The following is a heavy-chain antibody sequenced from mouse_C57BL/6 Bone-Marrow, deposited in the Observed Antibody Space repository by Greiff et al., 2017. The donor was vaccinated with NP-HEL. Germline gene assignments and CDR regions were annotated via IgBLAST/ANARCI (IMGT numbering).Heavy chain of an antibody. CDR2: IYPRSGNT. Sequence: VQLQESGAELARPGASVKLSCKASGYTFTSYGISWVKQRTGQGLEWIGEIYPRSGNTYYNEKFKGKATLTADKSSSTAYMERRSLTSEDSAVYFCARRGALGGFAYWGQGTLVTVSA. CDR3: ARRGALGGFAY. V-gene: IGHV1-81*01. J-gene: IGHJ3*01. CDR1: GYTFTSYG.